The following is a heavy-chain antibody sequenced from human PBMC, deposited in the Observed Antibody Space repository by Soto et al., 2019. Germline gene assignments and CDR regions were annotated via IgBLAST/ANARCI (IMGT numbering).Heavy chain of an antibody. D-gene: IGHD2-2*01. Sequence: VGSLRLSCVASGFTFSTHAMSWVRQAPGKGLEWVSTFSGSGGNIYYAESVKGRLTISRDDSKNTLYLQMNSLRVEDTAVYYCAKDPPWTVGPLAMDVWGQGTTVTVSS. CDR3: AKDPPWTVGPLAMDV. CDR2: FSGSGGNI. CDR1: GFTFSTHA. V-gene: IGHV3-23*01. J-gene: IGHJ6*02.